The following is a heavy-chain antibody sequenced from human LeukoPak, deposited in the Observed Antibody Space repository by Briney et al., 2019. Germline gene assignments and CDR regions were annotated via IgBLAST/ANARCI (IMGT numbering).Heavy chain of an antibody. Sequence: SETLSLTCTVPGGSISSCYWSWIRQPPGKGLEWIGYIYYSGSTNYNPSLKSRVTISVDTSKNQFSLKLSSVTAADTAVYYCARGPVVPAAYYYYGMDVWGQGTTVTVSS. D-gene: IGHD2-2*01. V-gene: IGHV4-59*01. CDR3: ARGPVVPAAYYYYGMDV. CDR1: GGSISSCY. CDR2: IYYSGST. J-gene: IGHJ6*02.